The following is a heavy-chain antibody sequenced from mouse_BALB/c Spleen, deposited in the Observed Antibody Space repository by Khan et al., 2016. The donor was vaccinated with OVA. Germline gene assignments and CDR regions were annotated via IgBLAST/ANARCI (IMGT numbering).Heavy chain of an antibody. CDR1: GYTFTQYA. CDR3: ARPAYDGYYDY. Sequence: QQSGPELVRPGVSVKISCKGSGYTFTQYAMYWVKQSHAKSLEWIGLISTYSGNTNYNQKFKGKATMTVDKSSSTAYMELARLASEDSDIYDCARPAYDGYYDYWGQGTTLTVSS. J-gene: IGHJ2*01. D-gene: IGHD2-3*01. V-gene: IGHV1S137*01. CDR2: ISTYSGNT.